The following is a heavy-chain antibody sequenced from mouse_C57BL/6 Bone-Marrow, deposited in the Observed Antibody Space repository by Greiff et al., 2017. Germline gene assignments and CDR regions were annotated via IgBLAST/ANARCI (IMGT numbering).Heavy chain of an antibody. CDR3: ARGGDYDGGGYYYAMDY. Sequence: EVKLEESERGLVQPGSSMKLSCTASGFTFSDYYMAWVRQVPEKGLEWVANINYDGSSTYYLDSLKSRFIISRDNAKNILYLQMSSLKSEDTATYYCARGGDYDGGGYYYAMDYWGQGTSVTVSS. D-gene: IGHD2-4*01. CDR2: INYDGSST. CDR1: GFTFSDYY. J-gene: IGHJ4*01. V-gene: IGHV5-16*01.